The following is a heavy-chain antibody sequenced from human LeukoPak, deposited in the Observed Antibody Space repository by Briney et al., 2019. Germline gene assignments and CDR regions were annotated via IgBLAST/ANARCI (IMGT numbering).Heavy chain of an antibody. CDR2: INPNSGGT. V-gene: IGHV1-2*02. D-gene: IGHD6-19*01. J-gene: IGHJ4*02. Sequence: VASVKVSCKASGYTFTGYYLHWVRRAPGQGLEWMGWINPNSGGTNYAQKFQGRVTMTRDTSISTAYMELTRLTSDDTAVYYCARVVAVADYFDYWGQGTLVTVSS. CDR1: GYTFTGYY. CDR3: ARVVAVADYFDY.